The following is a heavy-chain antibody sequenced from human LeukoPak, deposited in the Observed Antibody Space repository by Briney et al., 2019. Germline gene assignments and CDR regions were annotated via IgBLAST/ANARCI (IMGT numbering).Heavy chain of an antibody. V-gene: IGHV1-18*01. CDR2: ISAYNGNT. D-gene: IGHD2-2*01. Sequence: ASVKVSCKASGYTFTSYDINWVRQATGQGLEWMGWISAYNGNTNYAQKFQGRVTVTTDTSTSTAYMELRSLRSDDTAVYYCARITDVVVVPAAWAAFDYWGQGTLVTVSS. J-gene: IGHJ4*02. CDR3: ARITDVVVVPAAWAAFDY. CDR1: GYTFTSYD.